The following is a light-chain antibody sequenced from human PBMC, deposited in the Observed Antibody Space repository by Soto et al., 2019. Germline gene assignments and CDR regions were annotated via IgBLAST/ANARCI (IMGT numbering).Light chain of an antibody. CDR2: AAS. V-gene: IGKV1-9*01. CDR1: QGISSY. CDR3: HQVNSYPFT. J-gene: IGKJ5*01. Sequence: DIQMTQSPSSLSASVGDRFTITCRASQGISSYLAWYQQKPGKAPKLLIYAASTLQSGVPSRFSGSGSGADFTLTISSLQPEDFATYYCHQVNSYPFTFGQGTRLEIK.